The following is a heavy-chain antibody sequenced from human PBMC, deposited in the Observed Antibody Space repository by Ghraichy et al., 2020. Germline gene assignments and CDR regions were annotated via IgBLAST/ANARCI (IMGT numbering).Heavy chain of an antibody. D-gene: IGHD3-3*01. CDR3: ARVRHDFWSANRVYYMDV. J-gene: IGHJ6*03. Sequence: SETLSLTCAVSGGSFSGYSWSWIRQPPGKGLEWIGAINHSGTTNYNPSLRSRLTISVVTHNNQFSLQMTSVTAADTAVYYCARVRHDFWSANRVYYMDVWGKGTTVTVSS. V-gene: IGHV4-34*01. CDR1: GGSFSGYS. CDR2: INHSGTT.